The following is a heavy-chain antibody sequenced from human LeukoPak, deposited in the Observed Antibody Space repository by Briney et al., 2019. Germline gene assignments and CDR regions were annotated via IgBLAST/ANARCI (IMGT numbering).Heavy chain of an antibody. CDR3: ARDVEMATNAEGY. Sequence: PGGSLRLSCAASGFTFSSYAMSWVRQAPGKGLEWVSAISGSGGSTYYADSVKGRFTISRDNAKNSLYLQMNSLRAEDTAVYYCARDVEMATNAEGYWGQGTLVTVSS. J-gene: IGHJ4*02. D-gene: IGHD5-24*01. CDR1: GFTFSSYA. CDR2: ISGSGGST. V-gene: IGHV3-23*01.